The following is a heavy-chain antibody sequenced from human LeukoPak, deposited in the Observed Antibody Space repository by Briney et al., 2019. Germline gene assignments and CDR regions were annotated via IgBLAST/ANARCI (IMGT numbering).Heavy chain of an antibody. CDR1: GYTFTDYY. CDR2: INPNSGGT. D-gene: IGHD3-16*02. CDR3: ARDWLSSPLNYYYMDV. V-gene: IGHV1-2*02. Sequence: ASVKVSCKASGYTFTDYYIHWVRQAPGQGLEWMGWINPNSGGTNYAQKFQGRVTMTRDTSISTAYMELSRLRSDDTAVYYCARDWLSSPLNYYYMDVWGKGTTVTISS. J-gene: IGHJ6*03.